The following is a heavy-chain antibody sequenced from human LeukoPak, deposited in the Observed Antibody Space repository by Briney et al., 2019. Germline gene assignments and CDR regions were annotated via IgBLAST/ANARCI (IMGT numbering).Heavy chain of an antibody. CDR2: IYYSGST. Sequence: PSETLSLTCTVSGGSISSSSYYWGWICQPPGKGLEWIGRIYYSGSTYYNPSLKSRVTISVDTFKNQFALKLSSVTAADTAVYYCARHRPLDYYGPGTLYGMDVWGQGTTVTVSS. V-gene: IGHV4-39*06. CDR1: GGSISSSSYY. J-gene: IGHJ6*02. D-gene: IGHD3-10*01. CDR3: ARHRPLDYYGPGTLYGMDV.